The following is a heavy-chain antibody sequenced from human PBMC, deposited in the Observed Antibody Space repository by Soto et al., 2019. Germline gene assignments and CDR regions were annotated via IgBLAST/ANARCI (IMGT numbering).Heavy chain of an antibody. CDR3: AKDSGWYH. CDR1: GCTFSSYG. Sequence: QVQLVESGGGVVQPGRSLRLSCAASGCTFSSYGMHWVRQAPGKGLEWVAVISYDGSNKYYADSVKGRFTISRDNSKNTLYLQMNSLRAEDTAVYYCAKDSGWYHWGQGTLVTVSS. J-gene: IGHJ5*02. V-gene: IGHV3-30*18. D-gene: IGHD6-19*01. CDR2: ISYDGSNK.